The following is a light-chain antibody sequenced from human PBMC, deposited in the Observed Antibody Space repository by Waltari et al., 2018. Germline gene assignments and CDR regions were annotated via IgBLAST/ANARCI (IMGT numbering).Light chain of an antibody. CDR3: LQYNNWPRT. J-gene: IGKJ5*01. Sequence: EIEVTQSPATLSVSPGERTTLSCRASQSVSSNLAWYQQNPGQAPRLLIYGASTRATGIPARFSGSESGTEFTLTISSLQSEDFAVYFCLQYNNWPRTFGQGTRLEIK. CDR1: QSVSSN. V-gene: IGKV3-15*01. CDR2: GAS.